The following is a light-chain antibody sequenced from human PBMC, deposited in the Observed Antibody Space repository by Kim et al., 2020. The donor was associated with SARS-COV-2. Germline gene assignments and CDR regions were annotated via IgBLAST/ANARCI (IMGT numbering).Light chain of an antibody. CDR2: GAS. CDR3: LQYNSYPPT. J-gene: IGKJ4*01. CDR1: QGIRNY. Sequence: ASAGDRVTITCRASQGIRNYLGWYQQNPGKAPKLLIYGASSLQSGVPSRFSGSGSGTEFTLTISCLQSEDFATYYCLQYNSYPPTFGGGTKVEIK. V-gene: IGKV1-17*01.